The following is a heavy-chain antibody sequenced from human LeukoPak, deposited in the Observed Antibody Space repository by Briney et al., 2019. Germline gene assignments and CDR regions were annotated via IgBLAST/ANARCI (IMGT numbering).Heavy chain of an antibody. Sequence: SGPMLVNPTQTLTLTCTFSGFSLSTSGVGVGWIRQPPGKALEWLALIYWNDDKRYSPSLKSRLAITKDTSKNQVVLTMTNMDPVDTATYYCARFITMVRGVIQRDFDYWGQGTLVTVSS. D-gene: IGHD3-10*01. J-gene: IGHJ4*02. CDR3: ARFITMVRGVIQRDFDY. CDR2: IYWNDDK. V-gene: IGHV2-5*01. CDR1: GFSLSTSGVG.